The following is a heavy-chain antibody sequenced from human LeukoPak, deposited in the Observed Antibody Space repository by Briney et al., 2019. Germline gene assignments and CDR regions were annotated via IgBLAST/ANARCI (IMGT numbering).Heavy chain of an antibody. V-gene: IGHV1-2*02. CDR1: GYTFTGYY. CDR2: INPDTGGT. D-gene: IGHD6-19*01. Sequence: VASVKVSCKTSGYTFTGYYMHWVRQAPGQGLERMGWINPDTGGTKYAQKSQGRVIMARDTSTGTVYMELTSLRSDDTAVFYCARRGSGSGLDYWGQGTLVTVSS. J-gene: IGHJ4*02. CDR3: ARRGSGSGLDY.